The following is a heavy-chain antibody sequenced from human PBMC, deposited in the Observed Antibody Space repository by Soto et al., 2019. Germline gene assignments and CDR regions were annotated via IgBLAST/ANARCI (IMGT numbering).Heavy chain of an antibody. CDR1: GFTFSNAW. V-gene: IGHV3-15*07. D-gene: IGHD6-13*01. Sequence: GGSLRLSCAASGFTFSNAWMNWVRQAPGKGLEWVGRIKSKTDGGTTDYAAPVKGRFTISRDDSKNTLYLQMNSLKTEDTAVYYCTPEAERAAAALYYFDYWGQGTLVTVSS. CDR3: TPEAERAAAALYYFDY. CDR2: IKSKTDGGTT. J-gene: IGHJ4*02.